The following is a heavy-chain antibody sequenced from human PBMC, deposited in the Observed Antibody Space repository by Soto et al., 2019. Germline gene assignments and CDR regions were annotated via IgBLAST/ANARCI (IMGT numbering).Heavy chain of an antibody. CDR3: AREGRIVGATTHFDY. J-gene: IGHJ4*02. D-gene: IGHD1-26*01. V-gene: IGHV1-69*01. CDR1: GGTFSTQA. CDR2: IIPIFGSR. Sequence: QVQLVQSGPEAKKPGTSVKVSCKASGGTFSTQAINWVRQAPGQGLEWMGGIIPIFGSRNYAHKFRGRLTITADESTTTAYMELSSLRSEDTAVYYCAREGRIVGATTHFDYWGQGTLVTVSS.